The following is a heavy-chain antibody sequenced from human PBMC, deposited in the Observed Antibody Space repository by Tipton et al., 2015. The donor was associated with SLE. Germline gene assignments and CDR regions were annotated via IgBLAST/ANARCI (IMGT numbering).Heavy chain of an antibody. D-gene: IGHD3-3*01. CDR3: ARGNRARITIFGVGSRGLFFDL. CDR2: TYYRSKWYN. V-gene: IGHV6-1*01. J-gene: IGHJ2*01. CDR1: GDSVSSNSAA. Sequence: GLVKPSQTLSLTCAISGDSVSSNSAAWNWIRQSPSRGLEWLGRTYYRSKWYNDYAVSVKSRIAINPDTSKNQFSLQLNSVTPEDTAVYYCARGNRARITIFGVGSRGLFFDLWGRGTLVTVSS.